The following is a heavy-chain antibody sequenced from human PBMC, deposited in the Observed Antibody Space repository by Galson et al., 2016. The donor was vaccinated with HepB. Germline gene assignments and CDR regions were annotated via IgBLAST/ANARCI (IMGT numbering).Heavy chain of an antibody. Sequence: QSGAEVKKHGESLRISCTGSGYRFHTYWIAWVRQMPGKGPEWMGMVFPTTSGPRNSPSLQGQVTISADKDTSTTYLQWSSLRASDTAMYYCARQTAEGSFDYWGHGTLVTVSS. CDR1: GYRFHTYW. CDR3: ARQTAEGSFDY. J-gene: IGHJ4*01. D-gene: IGHD2-21*02. CDR2: VFPTTSGP. V-gene: IGHV5-51*01.